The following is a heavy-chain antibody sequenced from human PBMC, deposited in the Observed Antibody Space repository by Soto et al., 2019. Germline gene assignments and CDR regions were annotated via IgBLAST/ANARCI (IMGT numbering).Heavy chain of an antibody. J-gene: IGHJ4*02. Sequence: QLQLQESGPGLVKPSETLSLTCTVSGGSISSSSYYWDWIRQPPGKGRPWIGNIYYSGSTYYTPSHKSLFTISVDTSKNQLSLKLSSVTAPDTALYYCPLQRGSGWTNFDYWGQGTLVTVSS. CDR2: IYYSGST. CDR1: GGSISSSSYY. CDR3: PLQRGSGWTNFDY. D-gene: IGHD6-19*01. V-gene: IGHV4-39*01.